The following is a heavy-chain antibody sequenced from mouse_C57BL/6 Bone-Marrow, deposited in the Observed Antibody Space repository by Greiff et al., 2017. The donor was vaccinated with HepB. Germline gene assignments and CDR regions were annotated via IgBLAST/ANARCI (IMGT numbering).Heavy chain of an antibody. CDR3: ARMGSGSPYYYAVDY. J-gene: IGHJ4*01. Sequence: VQLKESGPELVKPGASVKIPCKASGYTFTDYNMDWVKQSHGKSLEWIGDINPNNGGTIYNQKFKGKATLTVDKSSSTAYMELRSLTSEDAADYDCARMGSGSPYYYAVDYWGQGTAVTVSA. V-gene: IGHV1-18*01. CDR2: INPNNGGT. CDR1: GYTFTDYN. D-gene: IGHD3-2*02.